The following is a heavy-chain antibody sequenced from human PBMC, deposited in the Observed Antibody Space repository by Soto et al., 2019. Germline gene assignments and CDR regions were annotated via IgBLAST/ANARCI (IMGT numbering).Heavy chain of an antibody. CDR1: GGSVRSGNHF. J-gene: IGHJ6*02. Sequence: SETLSLTCSVSGGSVRSGNHFWNWIRQPPGRGLEWLGYMYYTGVTNYNPSLKSRVRMSVDTPKNEFSLELTSLTAADTAVYYCARGGEPLGYYGLDVWGQGTTVTVSS. V-gene: IGHV4-61*01. CDR2: MYYTGVT. CDR3: ARGGEPLGYYGLDV.